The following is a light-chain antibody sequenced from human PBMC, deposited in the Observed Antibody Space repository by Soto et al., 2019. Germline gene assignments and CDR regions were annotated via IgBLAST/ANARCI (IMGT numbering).Light chain of an antibody. V-gene: IGLV1-44*01. CDR3: SSYTSTTILV. CDR2: YDN. CDR1: NSNIGSNT. Sequence: QSVLTQPPSASGTPGQRVTISCSGSNSNIGSNTVNWYQQLPGTAPKLLIYYDNLRPSGVPDRISGSKSGTSASLAISGLQSEDEADYYCSSYTSTTILVFGTGTKVTVL. J-gene: IGLJ1*01.